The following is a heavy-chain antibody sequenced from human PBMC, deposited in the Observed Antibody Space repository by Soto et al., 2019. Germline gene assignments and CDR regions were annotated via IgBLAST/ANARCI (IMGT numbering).Heavy chain of an antibody. CDR3: ARDKVIYYDSSGYFWNYYGMDV. J-gene: IGHJ6*02. D-gene: IGHD3-22*01. V-gene: IGHV3-30-3*01. CDR2: ISYDGSNK. Sequence: GGSLRLSCAASGFTFSSYAMHWVRQAPGKGLEWVAVISYDGSNKYYADSVKGRFTISRDNSKNTLYLQMNSLRAEDTAVYYCARDKVIYYDSSGYFWNYYGMDVWGQGTTVTVSS. CDR1: GFTFSSYA.